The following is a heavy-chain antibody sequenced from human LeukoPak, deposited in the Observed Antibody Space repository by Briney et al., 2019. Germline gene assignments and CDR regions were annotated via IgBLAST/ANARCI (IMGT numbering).Heavy chain of an antibody. Sequence: ASVKVSCKASGYTFTGYYMHWVRQAPGQGLEWMGWINPNSGGTNYAQKFQGRVTVTRDTSISTAYMELSRLRSDDTAVYYCARSDRLLGDSSPMGLFGIDYWGQGTLVTVSS. D-gene: IGHD6-13*01. CDR1: GYTFTGYY. V-gene: IGHV1-2*02. CDR3: ARSDRLLGDSSPMGLFGIDY. J-gene: IGHJ4*02. CDR2: INPNSGGT.